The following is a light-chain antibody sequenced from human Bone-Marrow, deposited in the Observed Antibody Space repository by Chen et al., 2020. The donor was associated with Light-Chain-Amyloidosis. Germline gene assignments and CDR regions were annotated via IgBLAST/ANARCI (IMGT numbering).Light chain of an antibody. V-gene: IGLV3-25*03. CDR2: RDT. CDR3: QSADSSGTYEVI. Sequence: SYELTQPPSVSVSPGQTARITCSGDDLPTKYAYWYQQKPGQAPVLVIHRDTERPSGISERFSGSRSGTTATLTISGVQAEDEADDHCQSADSSGTYEVIFGGGTKLTV. CDR1: DLPTKY. J-gene: IGLJ2*01.